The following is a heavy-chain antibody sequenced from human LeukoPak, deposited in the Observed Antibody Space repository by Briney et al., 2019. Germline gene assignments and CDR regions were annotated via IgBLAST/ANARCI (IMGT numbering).Heavy chain of an antibody. CDR3: ARDLLPPSYSGSYYYYYYGMDV. D-gene: IGHD1-26*01. J-gene: IGHJ6*02. CDR1: GFTFSSYA. CDR2: ISYDGSNK. V-gene: IGHV3-30-3*01. Sequence: PGGSLRLSCAASGFTFSSYAMHWVRQAPGKGLEWVAIISYDGSNKYYADSVKGRFTISRDNSKNTLYLQMNSLRAEDTAVYYCARDLLPPSYSGSYYYYYYGMDVWGQGTTVTVPS.